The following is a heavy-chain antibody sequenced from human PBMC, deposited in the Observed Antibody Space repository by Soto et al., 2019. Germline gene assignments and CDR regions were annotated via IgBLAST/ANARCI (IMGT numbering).Heavy chain of an antibody. J-gene: IGHJ5*02. Sequence: SETLSLTCSVAGAALNSGNYCWSWMRQVPGKGREWIGLIYVTGAVDYNPSLRDRITIPQDTSERQFSLKLRLVPDADTAVYYCATLRLATNNYKWFDPWGQGTLVTVSS. CDR2: IYVTGAV. CDR1: GAALNSGNYC. D-gene: IGHD1-20*01. CDR3: ATLRLATNNYKWFDP. V-gene: IGHV4-31*03.